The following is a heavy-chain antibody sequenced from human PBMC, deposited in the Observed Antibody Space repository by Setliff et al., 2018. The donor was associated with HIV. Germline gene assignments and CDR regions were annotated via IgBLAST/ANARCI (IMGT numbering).Heavy chain of an antibody. D-gene: IGHD4-17*01. J-gene: IGHJ1*01. CDR3: ATWTRAETSENFQH. CDR1: GYSFTSYW. V-gene: IGHV5-51*01. Sequence: LKISCKGSGYSFTSYWIGWVRQMPGKGLEWMGIIYPGDSDTRYSPSFQGQVTISADKSISTAYVQWSSLKASDTAMYYCATWTRAETSENFQHWGQGTLVTVSS. CDR2: IYPGDSDT.